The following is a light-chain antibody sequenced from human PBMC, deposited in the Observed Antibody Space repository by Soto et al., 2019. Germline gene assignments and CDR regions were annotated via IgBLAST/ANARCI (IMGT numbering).Light chain of an antibody. CDR3: CSYAGSSTSV. V-gene: IGLV2-23*01. CDR1: NSDVGSYNL. Sequence: QSVLTQPASVSGSPGQSITISCTGTNSDVGSYNLVSWYQQHPVKAPKLIIHEGTKRPSGVSDRFSGSKSGNTASLTISGLQAEDEADYYCCSYAGSSTSVFGGGTKVTVL. CDR2: EGT. J-gene: IGLJ2*01.